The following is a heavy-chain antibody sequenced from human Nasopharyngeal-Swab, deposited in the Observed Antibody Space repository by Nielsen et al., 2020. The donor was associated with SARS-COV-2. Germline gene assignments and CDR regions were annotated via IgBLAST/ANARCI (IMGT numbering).Heavy chain of an antibody. CDR3: ARPRGYSYGTYFDY. Sequence: GESLKISCAASGFTFSDFYMTWIRQAPGKGLEWVSSISSSSSYIYYADSVKGRFTISRDNSKNTLYLQMNSLRAEDTAVYYCARPRGYSYGTYFDYWGQGTLVTVSS. D-gene: IGHD5-18*01. J-gene: IGHJ4*02. CDR2: ISSSSSYI. V-gene: IGHV3-11*06. CDR1: GFTFSDFY.